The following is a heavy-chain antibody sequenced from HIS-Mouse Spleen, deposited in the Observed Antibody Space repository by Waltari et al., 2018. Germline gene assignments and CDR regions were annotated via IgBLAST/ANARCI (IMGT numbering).Heavy chain of an antibody. CDR1: GGSISCSSYY. CDR3: AREIPYSSSWYDWYFDL. V-gene: IGHV4-39*07. CDR2: IYYSGCT. J-gene: IGHJ2*01. Sequence: QLQLQESGPGLVKPSETLSLTCTVSGGSISCSSYYWGWFRQPPGKGLEWIGSIYYSGCTYYIPSLKSLVTISVDTSKNQFSLKLSAVTAADTAVYYCAREIPYSSSWYDWYFDLWGRGTLVTVSS. D-gene: IGHD6-13*01.